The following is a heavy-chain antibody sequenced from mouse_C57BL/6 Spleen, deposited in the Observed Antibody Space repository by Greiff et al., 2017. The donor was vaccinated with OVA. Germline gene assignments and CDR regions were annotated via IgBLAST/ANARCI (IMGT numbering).Heavy chain of an antibody. D-gene: IGHD3-2*02. CDR3: ARDSSGSWFAY. Sequence: EVMLVESGGGLVKPGGSLKLSCAASGFTFSSYAMSWVRQTPEKRLEWVATISDGGSYTYYPDNVKGRFTISRDNAKNNLYLQMSHLKSEDTAMDYCARDSSGSWFAYWGQGTLVTVAA. J-gene: IGHJ3*01. CDR1: GFTFSSYA. V-gene: IGHV5-4*01. CDR2: ISDGGSYT.